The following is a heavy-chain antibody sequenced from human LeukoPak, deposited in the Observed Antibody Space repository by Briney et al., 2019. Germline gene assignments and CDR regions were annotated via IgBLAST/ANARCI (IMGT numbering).Heavy chain of an antibody. CDR2: IYHSGST. V-gene: IGHV4-4*02. Sequence: SETLSLTCAVSGGSLSSSNWWSGVRQPPGKGLEWIGEIYHSGSTNYNPSLKSRVTISVDKSKNQFSLKLSSVTAADTAVYYCATLWFGELGSRFDPWGQGTLVTVSS. J-gene: IGHJ5*02. CDR1: GGSLSSSNW. CDR3: ATLWFGELGSRFDP. D-gene: IGHD3-10*01.